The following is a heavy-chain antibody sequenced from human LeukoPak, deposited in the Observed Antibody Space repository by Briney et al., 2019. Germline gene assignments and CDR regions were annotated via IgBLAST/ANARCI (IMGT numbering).Heavy chain of an antibody. CDR2: IYYIGST. Sequence: SQTLSLTCTVSGVSITGYYWSWIRQPQGKGLEWIGYIYYIGSTNYNPSLKSRVTISVDTSKNQFSLKLSSVTAADTAVYYCARDKKDYYDSSGYYYFAFDIWGQGTMVNVSS. J-gene: IGHJ3*02. V-gene: IGHV4-59*01. CDR3: ARDKKDYYDSSGYYYFAFDI. CDR1: GVSITGYY. D-gene: IGHD3-22*01.